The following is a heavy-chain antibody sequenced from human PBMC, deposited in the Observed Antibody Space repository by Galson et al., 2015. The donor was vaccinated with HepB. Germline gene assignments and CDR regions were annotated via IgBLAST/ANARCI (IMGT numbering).Heavy chain of an antibody. CDR3: ARGSTLRLGECPAGGCHSDH. V-gene: IGHV3-30*03. J-gene: IGHJ5*02. D-gene: IGHD3-16*01. CDR1: GFTFSNYG. Sequence: SLRLSCAASGFTFSNYGIHWVRQAPGKGLEWMAVISYDGSYKYYADSVKGRFTVSRDYSRSTLYLQMNSLRSEDTAVYYCARGSTLRLGECPAGGCHSDHWGQGTLVTVSS. CDR2: ISYDGSYK.